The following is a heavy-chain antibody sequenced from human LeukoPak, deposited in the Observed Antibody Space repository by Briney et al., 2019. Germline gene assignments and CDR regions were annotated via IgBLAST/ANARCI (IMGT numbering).Heavy chain of an antibody. V-gene: IGHV1-8*01. CDR2: MNPNSGNT. CDR1: GYTFTSYD. D-gene: IGHD3-10*01. Sequence: GASVKVSCKASGYTFTSYDINWVRQATGQGLEWMGWMNPNSGNTGYAQKFQGRVTMTRNTSISTAYMELSSLRSEDTAVYYCATLRGFGPLPSSYYYYYGMDVWAQGTTVTVSS. J-gene: IGHJ6*02. CDR3: ATLRGFGPLPSSYYYYYGMDV.